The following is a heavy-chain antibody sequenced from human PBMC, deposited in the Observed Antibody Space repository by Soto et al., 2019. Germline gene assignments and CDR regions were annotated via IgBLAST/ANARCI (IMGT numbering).Heavy chain of an antibody. CDR3: AREDPRISGTTRTIDY. Sequence: QVQLQESGPGLVKPSQTLSLTCTVAGGSISSGGYYWSWIRQHPGKGLEWIGYIYYSGSTYYTPSLKRRVTISVDTSKTRSSPKLSSVTAADTAVYYCAREDPRISGTTRTIDYWGQETLVTVS. D-gene: IGHD1-7*01. V-gene: IGHV4-31*03. CDR2: IYYSGST. J-gene: IGHJ4*02. CDR1: GGSISSGGYY.